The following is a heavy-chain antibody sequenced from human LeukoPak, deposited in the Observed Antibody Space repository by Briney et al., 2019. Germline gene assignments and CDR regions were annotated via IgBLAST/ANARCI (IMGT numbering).Heavy chain of an antibody. Sequence: PGGSLRLSCAASGFTVSSNYMSWVRQAPGKGLEWVTVIYSGGSTYYADSVKGRFTISRDNSKDTLYLQMNSLRAEDTAVYHCARDLGDSSGNDYWGQGTLVTVSS. D-gene: IGHD3-22*01. CDR2: IYSGGST. CDR3: ARDLGDSSGNDY. J-gene: IGHJ4*02. CDR1: GFTVSSNY. V-gene: IGHV3-53*01.